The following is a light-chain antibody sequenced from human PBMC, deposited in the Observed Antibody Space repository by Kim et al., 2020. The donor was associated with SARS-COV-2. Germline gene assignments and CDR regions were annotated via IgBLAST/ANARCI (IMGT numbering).Light chain of an antibody. Sequence: PGERATLSCGASQTVSSNLAWYQQKPGQAPRLLISGASSRATGIPARFSGSGSGTEFTLTISSLQSEDFAVYYCHQYNKWPRTFGQGTKLEI. CDR2: GAS. V-gene: IGKV3-15*01. CDR1: QTVSSN. J-gene: IGKJ2*01. CDR3: HQYNKWPRT.